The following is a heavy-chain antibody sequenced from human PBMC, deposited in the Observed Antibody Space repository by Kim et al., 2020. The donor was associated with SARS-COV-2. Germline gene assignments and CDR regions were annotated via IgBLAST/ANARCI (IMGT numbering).Heavy chain of an antibody. CDR1: GFTFDDYG. Sequence: GGSLRLSCAASGFTFDDYGMSWVRQAPGKGLEWVSGINWNGGSTGYADSVKGRFTISRDNAKNSLYLQMNSLRAEDTALYHCARVRSYGPVGAFDIWGQGTMVTVSS. J-gene: IGHJ3*02. D-gene: IGHD5-18*01. V-gene: IGHV3-20*01. CDR2: INWNGGST. CDR3: ARVRSYGPVGAFDI.